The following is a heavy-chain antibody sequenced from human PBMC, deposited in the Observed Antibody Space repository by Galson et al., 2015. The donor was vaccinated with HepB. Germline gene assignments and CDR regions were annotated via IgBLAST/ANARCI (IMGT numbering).Heavy chain of an antibody. CDR1: GGSISSRSYY. D-gene: IGHD6-19*01. Sequence: TLSLTCTVSGGSISSRSYYWGWIRQPPGRGLDWIATVYYSGHTYYTSSLRSRLTISVDTSKNQLSLRLSSVTAADTAVYYCAKAVAGHTFQYDYWGPGTQVAVSS. V-gene: IGHV4-39*01. J-gene: IGHJ4*02. CDR3: AKAVAGHTFQYDY. CDR2: VYYSGHT.